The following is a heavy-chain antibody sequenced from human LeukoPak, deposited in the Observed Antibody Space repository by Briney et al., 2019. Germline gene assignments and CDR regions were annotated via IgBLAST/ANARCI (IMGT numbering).Heavy chain of an antibody. CDR2: ISSSSSTM. CDR3: AREGHYDFWSGYYWFDP. CDR1: GFTFSSYS. Sequence: PGGSLRLSCAASGFTFSSYSMNWVRQAPGKGLEWVSYISSSSSTMYYADSVKGRFTISRDNAKNSLYLQMNSLRDEDTAVYYCAREGHYDFWSGYYWFDPWGQGTLVTVSS. D-gene: IGHD3-3*01. J-gene: IGHJ5*02. V-gene: IGHV3-48*02.